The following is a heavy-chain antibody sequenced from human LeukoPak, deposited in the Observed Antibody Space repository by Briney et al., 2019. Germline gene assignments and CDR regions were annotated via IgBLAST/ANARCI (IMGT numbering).Heavy chain of an antibody. CDR1: GFPFNTYP. J-gene: IGHJ4*02. CDR3: AKERAGYTNPYYFDY. CDR2: VSSDGNNK. D-gene: IGHD3-16*02. Sequence: GGSLRLSCAASGFPFNTYPMHWVRQAPGKGLEWVTLVSSDGNNKYYADSVKGRFTISRDNSKNRLYLHMNSLRAEDTAVYYCAKERAGYTNPYYFDYWGQGTLVTVSS. V-gene: IGHV3-30*04.